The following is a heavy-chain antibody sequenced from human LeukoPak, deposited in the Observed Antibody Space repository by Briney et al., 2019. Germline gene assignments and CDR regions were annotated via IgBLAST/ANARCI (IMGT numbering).Heavy chain of an antibody. J-gene: IGHJ4*02. CDR3: AADSSRDYFDY. CDR1: GFTFSSYS. V-gene: IGHV3-30*02. D-gene: IGHD3-22*01. Sequence: PGGSLRFSCAASGFTFSSYSMHWVRQAPGKGLEWVAFIRYDGSKKHYADSVKGRLTISRDNSKNTLYLQMNSLNSEDTAVYYCAADSSRDYFDYWGQGTLVTVSS. CDR2: IRYDGSKK.